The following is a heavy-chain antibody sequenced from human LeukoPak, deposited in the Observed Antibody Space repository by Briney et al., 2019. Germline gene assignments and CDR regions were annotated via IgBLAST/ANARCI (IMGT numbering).Heavy chain of an antibody. CDR2: MNPNSGNT. J-gene: IGHJ6*02. Sequence: ASVKVSCKASGYTFTNYDINWVRQATGQGLEWMGWMNPNSGNTGYAQKFQGRVTITRNTSISTAYMELSSLRSEDTAVYYCARDPIRYSMDVWGQGTTVTVSS. CDR3: ARDPIRYSMDV. CDR1: GYTFTNYD. D-gene: IGHD3-9*01. V-gene: IGHV1-8*01.